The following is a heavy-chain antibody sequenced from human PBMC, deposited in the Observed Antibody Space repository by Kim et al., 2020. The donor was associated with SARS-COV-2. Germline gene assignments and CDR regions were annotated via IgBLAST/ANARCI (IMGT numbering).Heavy chain of an antibody. CDR1: GFTFSSYA. CDR3: AKALGMVQGWSYFDY. Sequence: GGSLRLSCAASGFTFSSYAMSWVRQAPGKGLEWVSTVKGRFTISRDNSKNTLYLQMNSLRAEDTAVYYCAKALGMVQGWSYFDYWGQGTLVTVSS. J-gene: IGHJ4*02. D-gene: IGHD3-10*01. V-gene: IGHV3-23*01.